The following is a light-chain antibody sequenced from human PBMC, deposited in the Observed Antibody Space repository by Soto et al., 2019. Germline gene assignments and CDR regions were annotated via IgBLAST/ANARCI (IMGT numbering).Light chain of an antibody. CDR1: TSNIGSNT. Sequence: QSVLTQPPSASGTPGQKVTISCSGNTSNIGSNTVNWYQQFPGTAPKFLIFSTTQRPSGVPARFSGSKSGTSASLAIGGLQPDDEAHYYCGAWHNSLKGWVFGGGTQLTVL. J-gene: IGLJ3*02. CDR2: STT. V-gene: IGLV1-44*01. CDR3: GAWHNSLKGWV.